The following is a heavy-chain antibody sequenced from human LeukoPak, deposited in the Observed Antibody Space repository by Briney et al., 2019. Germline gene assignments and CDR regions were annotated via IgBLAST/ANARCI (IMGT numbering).Heavy chain of an antibody. CDR1: GDSISSYS. Sequence: SETLSLTCTVSGDSISSYSWSWIRQPAGKGLDWIGRFHTSGSTNYNPSLKSRVTISVDTSKNQFSLKLSSVTAADTAVYYCARSGGVGGSYCYAFDIWGQGTMVTVSS. D-gene: IGHD1-26*01. CDR3: ARSGGVGGSYCYAFDI. CDR2: FHTSGST. J-gene: IGHJ3*02. V-gene: IGHV4-4*07.